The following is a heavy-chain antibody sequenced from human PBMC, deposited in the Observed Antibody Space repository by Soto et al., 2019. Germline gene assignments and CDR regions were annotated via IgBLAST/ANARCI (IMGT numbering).Heavy chain of an antibody. J-gene: IGHJ4*02. D-gene: IGHD7-27*01. CDR2: IYWNDDK. CDR1: GFSLRTTGVG. Sequence: QITLKESGPTLVEPTQTLTLTCTYSGFSLRTTGVGVGWIRQPPGKALEWLGIIYWNDDKRYSPSLKNRFTLTSDISKSQVVLTMTNMDPVDTATYYCAHTSGLPVDYWGQGTLVIVSS. V-gene: IGHV2-5*01. CDR3: AHTSGLPVDY.